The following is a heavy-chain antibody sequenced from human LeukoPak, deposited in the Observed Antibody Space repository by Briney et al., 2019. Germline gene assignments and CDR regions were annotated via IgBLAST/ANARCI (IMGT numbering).Heavy chain of an antibody. Sequence: GESLKISCKGSGYSFTSYWIGWVRQMPGKGLEGMGMIYPGDSDTRYSPSFQGQVSISADKSISTDYQQWSSLKAADTAMYYCARRYCGGDCYSGYFQHWGQGTLVTVSS. CDR2: IYPGDSDT. CDR1: GYSFTSYW. CDR3: ARRYCGGDCYSGYFQH. J-gene: IGHJ1*01. D-gene: IGHD2-21*02. V-gene: IGHV5-51*01.